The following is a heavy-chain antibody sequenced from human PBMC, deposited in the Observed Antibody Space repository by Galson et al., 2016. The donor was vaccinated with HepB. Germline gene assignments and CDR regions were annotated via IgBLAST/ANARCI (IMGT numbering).Heavy chain of an antibody. V-gene: IGHV4-4*02. Sequence: SETLSLTCTVSGASVSGSNWWMWVRQPPGGGLEWIGEMHEGGTGSVNYNPSLKSRMTTSIDASKNQFSLSLSSVTAADTAIYYCAGDRGHRYGYTGFLDYWGQGILVAVSS. CDR1: GASVSGSNW. CDR3: AGDRGHRYGYTGFLDY. CDR2: MHEGGTGSV. J-gene: IGHJ4*02. D-gene: IGHD5-18*01.